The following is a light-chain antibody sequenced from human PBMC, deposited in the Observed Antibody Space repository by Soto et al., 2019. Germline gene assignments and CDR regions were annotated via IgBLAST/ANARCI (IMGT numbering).Light chain of an antibody. CDR2: GAS. CDR3: GLYIPCET. Sequence: EIAITLTQTTLSVSPGERATLSFRASQSVSSNLAWYQPKPGQAPRLLIYGASTRATGIPARFSGSGSGTEFTLTFFILQSGEYTIFHCGLYIPCETF. J-gene: IGKJ1*01. CDR1: QSVSSN. V-gene: IGKV3-15*01.